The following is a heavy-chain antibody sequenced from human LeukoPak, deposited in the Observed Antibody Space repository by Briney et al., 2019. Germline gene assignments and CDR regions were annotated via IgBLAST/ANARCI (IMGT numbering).Heavy chain of an antibody. CDR2: IQSKTYGGAT. D-gene: IGHD2-2*01. Sequence: PGRSLRLSCTTSGFTFGDYAMSWVRQAPGKGLDWVGVIQSKTYGGATEYAASVKGRFSISRDDSKSIANLQMNNLKTEDTAVYYCTRAPHPRCSSNGCYFDYWGQGILVTVSS. J-gene: IGHJ4*02. V-gene: IGHV3-49*04. CDR3: TRAPHPRCSSNGCYFDY. CDR1: GFTFGDYA.